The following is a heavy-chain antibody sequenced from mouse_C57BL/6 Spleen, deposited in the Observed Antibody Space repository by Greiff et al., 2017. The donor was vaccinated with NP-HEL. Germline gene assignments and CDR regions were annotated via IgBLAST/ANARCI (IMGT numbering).Heavy chain of an antibody. V-gene: IGHV14-2*01. Sequence: EVQLQQSGAELVKPGASVKLSCTASGFNIKDYYMHWVKQRTEQGLEWIGRIDPEDGETKYAPKFQGKATITADTSSNTAYLQLSSLTSEDTAVYYCVRGDFITTVVGYYFDYWGQGTTLTVSS. D-gene: IGHD1-1*01. CDR3: VRGDFITTVVGYYFDY. CDR2: IDPEDGET. CDR1: GFNIKDYY. J-gene: IGHJ2*01.